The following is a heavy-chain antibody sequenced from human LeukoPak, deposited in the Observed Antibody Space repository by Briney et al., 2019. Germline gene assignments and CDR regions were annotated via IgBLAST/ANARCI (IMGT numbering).Heavy chain of an antibody. CDR1: GYTFTSYD. J-gene: IGHJ4*02. CDR3: ARIRYSSSWYLFDY. V-gene: IGHV1-8*01. CDR2: MNPNSGNT. Sequence: ASAKVSCKASGYTFTSYDINWVRQATGQGLEWMGWMNPNSGNTGYAQKFQGRVTMTRNTSISTAYMELSSLRSEDTAVYYCARIRYSSSWYLFDYWGQGTLVTVSS. D-gene: IGHD6-13*01.